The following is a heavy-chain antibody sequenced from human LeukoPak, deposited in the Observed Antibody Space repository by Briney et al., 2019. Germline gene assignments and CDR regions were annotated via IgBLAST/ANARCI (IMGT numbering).Heavy chain of an antibody. CDR2: ISGSGGTP. D-gene: IGHD6-19*01. V-gene: IGHV3-23*01. Sequence: PGGSLRLSCAASGFTFNNYAMSWVRQAPGKGLEWVSAISGSGGTPYYADSVKGRFTISRDNSESMVYLQMDRLRAEDTAVYYCARCKGGWSDHFYGMDVWGQGTTVTVSS. CDR1: GFTFNNYA. CDR3: ARCKGGWSDHFYGMDV. J-gene: IGHJ6*02.